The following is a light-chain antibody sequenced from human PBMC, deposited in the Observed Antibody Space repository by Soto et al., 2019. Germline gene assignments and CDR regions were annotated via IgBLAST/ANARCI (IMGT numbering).Light chain of an antibody. V-gene: IGKV1-33*01. J-gene: IGKJ1*01. CDR2: DVF. CDR1: QAITKY. Sequence: DIQMTQSPSSLSASVGDRVTITCQASQAITKYLSWYQQKAGKPPKLLIYDVFNLETGVPSRFSGSGSGTEFTFTISTLQPEDIATYYCQQFDTLPETVGQGTKVDIK. CDR3: QQFDTLPET.